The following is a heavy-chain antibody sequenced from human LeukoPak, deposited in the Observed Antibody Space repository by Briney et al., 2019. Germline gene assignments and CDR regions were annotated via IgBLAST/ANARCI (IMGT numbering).Heavy chain of an antibody. J-gene: IGHJ3*02. V-gene: IGHV4-59*01. D-gene: IGHD6-13*01. CDR1: SGSFSTYY. CDR2: NYYTGNT. CDR3: ARRIAIRPRYAFDS. Sequence: SQTLSLTRTVSSGSFSTYYRTWIPHPPGKGLEWIGYNYYTGNTIYNPSLRSRVTVSRDTSKNQFSLKLNSVTAADTAVYYCARRIAIRPRYAFDSGGQGTMVTVSS.